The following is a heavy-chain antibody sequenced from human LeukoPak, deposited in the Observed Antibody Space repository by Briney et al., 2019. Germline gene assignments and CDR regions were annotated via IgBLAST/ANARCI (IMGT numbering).Heavy chain of an antibody. V-gene: IGHV4-4*02. J-gene: IGHJ4*02. CDR2: IYHSGST. CDR3: ARDRPAYSSSQYRFDY. CDR1: GGSISSSNW. D-gene: IGHD6-13*01. Sequence: PSGTLSLTCAVPGGSISSSNWWSWVRQPPGKGLEWIGEIYHSGSTNYNPSLKSRVTISVDKSKNQFSLKLSSVTAADTAVYYCARDRPAYSSSQYRFDYWGQGTLVTVSA.